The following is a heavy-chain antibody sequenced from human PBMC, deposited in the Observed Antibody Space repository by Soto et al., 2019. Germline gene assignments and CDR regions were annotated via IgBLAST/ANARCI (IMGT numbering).Heavy chain of an antibody. CDR2: ILPIFGTA. V-gene: IGHV1-69*01. J-gene: IGHJ4*02. CDR3: ARNLLIGGSSSMGLNYLDY. Sequence: QVQLVQSGAEVKKPGSSVKVSCKASGGTLSSYAISWVRQAPGQGLQWMGGILPIFGTANYAQKFQGRVTITADESTSPAYMRVSSLRSEDTAVYYCARNLLIGGSSSMGLNYLDYWGQGTLVTVSS. CDR1: GGTLSSYA. D-gene: IGHD1-26*01.